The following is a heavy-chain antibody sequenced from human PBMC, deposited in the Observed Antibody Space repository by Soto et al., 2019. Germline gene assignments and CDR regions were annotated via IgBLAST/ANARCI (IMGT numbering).Heavy chain of an antibody. CDR2: INHSGST. J-gene: IGHJ4*02. CDR3: ARGWHTLRACDY. CDR1: GGSFSGYY. Sequence: QVQLQQWGAGLLKPSETLSLTCAVYGGSFSGYYWSWIRQPPGKGLEWIGEINHSGSTNYNPSLKSRVTISVDTSKNQFSLKLSSVTAAATAVYYCARGWHTLRACDYWGQGTLVTVSS. V-gene: IGHV4-34*01. D-gene: IGHD3-9*01.